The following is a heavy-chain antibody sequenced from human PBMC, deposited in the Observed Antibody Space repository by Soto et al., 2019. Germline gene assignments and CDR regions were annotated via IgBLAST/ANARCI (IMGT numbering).Heavy chain of an antibody. CDR2: IYYRGTT. D-gene: IGHD6-13*01. CDR1: GVSISSTTYY. Sequence: PSXTLSLTCTVSGVSISSTTYYWCWIRQPPGKVLEWIGSIYYRGTTYYNPSLRSRVTISVDTSQNQFSLNLYSVTATDTAVYYCARQKYSSSCFDYWGQGTLVTSPQ. CDR3: ARQKYSSSCFDY. V-gene: IGHV4-39*01. J-gene: IGHJ4*02.